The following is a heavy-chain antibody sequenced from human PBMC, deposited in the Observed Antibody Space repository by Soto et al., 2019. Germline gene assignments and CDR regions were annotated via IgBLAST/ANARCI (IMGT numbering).Heavy chain of an antibody. J-gene: IGHJ4*02. D-gene: IGHD3-3*01. CDR3: AALGIFGVVTPSGV. V-gene: IGHV1-58*01. CDR1: GSTFSSSA. Sequence: SVKVSCKASGSTFSSSAVQWVRQTRGQRLEWIGWIVVGSGNTNYAQSFQERLTITRDMSTSTVYMELSSLQSEDTAVYFCAALGIFGVVTPSGVWGQGTLVTVSS. CDR2: IVVGSGNT.